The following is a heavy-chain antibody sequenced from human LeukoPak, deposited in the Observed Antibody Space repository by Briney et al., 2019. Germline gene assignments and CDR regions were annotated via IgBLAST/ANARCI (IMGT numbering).Heavy chain of an antibody. J-gene: IGHJ4*02. Sequence: PSETLSLTCTVSGVSISSYYWSWIRQPPGKGLEWIGYVFYSGSTNYNPSLKSRVTMSLGTSKNQISLKLSSVTAVDTAMYYCARHTTVVPPHYFDYWGQGTLVTVSS. CDR2: VFYSGST. CDR3: ARHTTVVPPHYFDY. V-gene: IGHV4-59*08. CDR1: GVSISSYY. D-gene: IGHD4-23*01.